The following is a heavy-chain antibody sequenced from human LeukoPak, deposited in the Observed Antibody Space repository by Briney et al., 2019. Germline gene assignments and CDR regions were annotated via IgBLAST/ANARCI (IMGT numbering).Heavy chain of an antibody. CDR2: INSDGSST. Sequence: GGSLRLSCAASGFTFSSYWMHWVRQAPGKGLVWVSRINSDGSSTTYADSVKGRFTISRDNAKNTLYLQMNSLRAEDTAVYYCEYFVCIIPGCEYLDYGGRETRVTVSS. V-gene: IGHV3-74*01. D-gene: IGHD2-2*01. CDR1: GFTFSSYW. CDR3: EYFVCIIPGCEYLDY. J-gene: IGHJ4*02.